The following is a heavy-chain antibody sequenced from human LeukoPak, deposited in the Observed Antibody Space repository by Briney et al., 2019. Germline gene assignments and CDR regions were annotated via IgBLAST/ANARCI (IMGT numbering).Heavy chain of an antibody. Sequence: SETLSLTCTVSGGSISSYYWGWIRQPSGKGLEWIGYINYSGSTNYNPSLKSRVTVSVDSSNNQSSLKLRSVTAADTAVYYCARVRRFSGYYNVYFDYWGQGTLVTVSS. CDR3: ARVRRFSGYYNVYFDY. J-gene: IGHJ4*02. D-gene: IGHD3-3*01. V-gene: IGHV4-59*13. CDR2: INYSGST. CDR1: GGSISSYY.